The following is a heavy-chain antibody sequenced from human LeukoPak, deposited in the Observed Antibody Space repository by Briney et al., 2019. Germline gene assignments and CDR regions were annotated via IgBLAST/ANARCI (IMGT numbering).Heavy chain of an antibody. Sequence: SETLSLTCTVSGGSISSYYWSWIRQPPGKGLEWIGYIYYSGSTNYNPSLKSRVTISVDTSKNQFSLKLSSVTAADTAVYYCARGLVGATAPSDYWGQGTLVTVSS. CDR3: ARGLVGATAPSDY. V-gene: IGHV4-59*01. J-gene: IGHJ4*02. CDR2: IYYSGST. CDR1: GGSISSYY. D-gene: IGHD1-26*01.